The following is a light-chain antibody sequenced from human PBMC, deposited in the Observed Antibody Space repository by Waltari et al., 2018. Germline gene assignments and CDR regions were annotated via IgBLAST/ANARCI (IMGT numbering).Light chain of an antibody. CDR2: SNN. Sequence: QSVLIQPPSESGTPGQRVTISCSGSSSNIGRNIVNWYQHLPGTAPKVVMHSNNQRPLGVPGRFSGSKAGPLASLAISGVPSEDGAEYYWEALDDSLNVVVFGGGTKLTVL. V-gene: IGLV1-44*01. CDR1: SSNIGRNI. CDR3: EALDDSLNVVV. J-gene: IGLJ2*01.